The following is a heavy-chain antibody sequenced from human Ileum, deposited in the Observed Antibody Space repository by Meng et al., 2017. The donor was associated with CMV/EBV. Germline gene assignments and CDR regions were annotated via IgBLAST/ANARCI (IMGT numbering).Heavy chain of an antibody. J-gene: IGHJ6*02. CDR1: GFTFSNAW. Sequence: GESLKISCAASGFTFSNAWMNWVRQAPGKGLEWVGRVKSEIDGATTDYAAPVKGRFTISRDDSKNTVYMQLNSLKSEDTGVYYCARTPIVVVPAAIPYYYYYYGMDVWGQGTTVTVSS. CDR3: ARTPIVVVPAAIPYYYYYYGMDV. D-gene: IGHD2-2*01. CDR2: VKSEIDGATT. V-gene: IGHV3-15*01.